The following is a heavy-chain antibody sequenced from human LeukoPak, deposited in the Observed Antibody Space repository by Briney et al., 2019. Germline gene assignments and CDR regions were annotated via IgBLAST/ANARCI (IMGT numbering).Heavy chain of an antibody. D-gene: IGHD2-2*01. CDR2: ISSSGSPI. CDR3: ANYCCSSISCPYFDY. CDR1: GFTFSDYY. J-gene: IGHJ4*02. Sequence: GGSLRLAFAASGFTFSDYYMSWIRQAPGKGLEWVSYISSSGSPIYYAGSVKGRFTISKDNAKNSPYLQMHSLRAEDTAVYYCANYCCSSISCPYFDYWGPGTLVTVSS. V-gene: IGHV3-11*01.